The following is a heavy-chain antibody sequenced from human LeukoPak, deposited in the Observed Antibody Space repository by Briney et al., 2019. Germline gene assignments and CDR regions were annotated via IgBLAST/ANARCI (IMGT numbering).Heavy chain of an antibody. J-gene: IGHJ4*02. CDR2: IYTSGST. D-gene: IGHD6-19*01. Sequence: KPSETLSLTCTVSGGSISSYYWSWIRQPAGKGLEWIGRIYTSGSTNYNPSLKSRVTMSVDTSKNQFSLKLTSVTAADTAVYYCARVRPSVAGTFFFDYWGQGTLVTVSS. CDR1: GGSISSYY. V-gene: IGHV4-4*07. CDR3: ARVRPSVAGTFFFDY.